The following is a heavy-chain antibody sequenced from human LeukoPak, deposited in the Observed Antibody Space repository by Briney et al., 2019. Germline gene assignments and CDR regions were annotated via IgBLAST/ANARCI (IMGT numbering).Heavy chain of an antibody. Sequence: GGSLRLPCAASGFTFSSYWMHWVRQAPGKGLVWVSRIKSDGSTTTYADSVKGRFTISRDNAKNTLYLQMNSLRAEDTAVYYCARVVDTHFDYWGQGTLVTVSS. CDR2: IKSDGSTT. J-gene: IGHJ4*02. D-gene: IGHD5-18*01. CDR3: ARVVDTHFDY. CDR1: GFTFSSYW. V-gene: IGHV3-74*01.